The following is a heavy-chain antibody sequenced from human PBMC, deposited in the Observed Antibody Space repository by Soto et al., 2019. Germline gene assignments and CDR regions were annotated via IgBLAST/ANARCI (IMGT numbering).Heavy chain of an antibody. Sequence: SETLSLTCAVYGGSFSGYYWSWIRQPPGKGLEWIGEINHSGSTNYNPSLKSRVTISVDTSKNQFSLKLSSVTAADTAVYYCARRTSQVAQRYYYDSSGYLNRGFYYYYGMDVWGQGTTVTVSS. V-gene: IGHV4-34*01. J-gene: IGHJ6*02. CDR3: ARRTSQVAQRYYYDSSGYLNRGFYYYYGMDV. CDR1: GGSFSGYY. D-gene: IGHD3-22*01. CDR2: INHSGST.